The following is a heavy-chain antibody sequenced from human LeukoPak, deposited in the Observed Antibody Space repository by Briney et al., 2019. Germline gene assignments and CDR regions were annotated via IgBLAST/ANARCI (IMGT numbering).Heavy chain of an antibody. CDR2: MNPNSGNT. Sequence: ASVKVSCKASGYTFISYDINWVRQATGQGLERMGWMNPNSGNTGYAQKFQGRVTMTRNTSISTAYMELSSLRSEDTAVYYCARGTDYGDFSFYYYMDVWGKGTTVTVSS. D-gene: IGHD4-17*01. CDR3: ARGTDYGDFSFYYYMDV. J-gene: IGHJ6*03. V-gene: IGHV1-8*01. CDR1: GYTFISYD.